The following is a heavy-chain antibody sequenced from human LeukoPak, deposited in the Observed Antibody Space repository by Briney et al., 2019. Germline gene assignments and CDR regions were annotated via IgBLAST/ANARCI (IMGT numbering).Heavy chain of an antibody. CDR2: ISYDGSNK. Sequence: GGSLRLSCAASGFTFSSYDMHWVRQAPGKGLEWVTVISYDGSNKYYGDSVKGQFTISRDNSKNTLYLKMNSLRAEDTAVYYCAKEGSNGDFDYWGQGTLVTVFS. D-gene: IGHD1-26*01. CDR3: AKEGSNGDFDY. V-gene: IGHV3-30*18. CDR1: GFTFSSYD. J-gene: IGHJ4*02.